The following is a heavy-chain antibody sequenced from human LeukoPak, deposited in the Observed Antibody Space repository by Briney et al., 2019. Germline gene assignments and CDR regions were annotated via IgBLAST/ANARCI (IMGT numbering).Heavy chain of an antibody. CDR2: IRYDGSNK. CDR3: AKDGLYYYDSSGHDAFDI. D-gene: IGHD3-22*01. CDR1: GFTFSSYG. V-gene: IGHV3-30*02. J-gene: IGHJ3*02. Sequence: GGSLRLSCAASGFTFSSYGMHWVRQAPGKGLEWVAFIRYDGSNKYYADSVKGRFTISRDNSKNTLYLQMNSLRAEDTAVYYCAKDGLYYYDSSGHDAFDIWGQGTMVTVSS.